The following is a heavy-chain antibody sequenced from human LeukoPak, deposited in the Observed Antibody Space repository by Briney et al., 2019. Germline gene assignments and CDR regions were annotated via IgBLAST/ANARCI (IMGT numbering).Heavy chain of an antibody. J-gene: IGHJ6*03. CDR1: GYTLTELS. Sequence: GASVKVSCKDSGYTLTELSMHWVRQAPGKGLEWMGGFDPEDGETIYAQKFQGRVTMTEDTSTDTAYMELSSLRSEDTAVYYCATLDCSSTSCYRDQYYMDVWGKGTTVTVSS. D-gene: IGHD2-2*02. V-gene: IGHV1-24*01. CDR3: ATLDCSSTSCYRDQYYMDV. CDR2: FDPEDGET.